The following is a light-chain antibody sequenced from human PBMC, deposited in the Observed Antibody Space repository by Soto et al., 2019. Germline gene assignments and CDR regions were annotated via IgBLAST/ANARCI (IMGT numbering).Light chain of an antibody. CDR1: QSASSSS. Sequence: EIVLTQSPGTLSLSPVERATLSCRASQSASSSSLAWYQQKPGQAPRLLIYDASIRATGIPNRFSGSGSGTDFTLTISRLEPEDFAVYYCQQYGSSPTTFGQGTKVDIK. V-gene: IGKV3-20*01. CDR2: DAS. J-gene: IGKJ1*01. CDR3: QQYGSSPTT.